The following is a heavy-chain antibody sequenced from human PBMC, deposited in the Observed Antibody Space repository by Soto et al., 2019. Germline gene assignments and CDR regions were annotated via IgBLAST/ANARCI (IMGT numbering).Heavy chain of an antibody. CDR1: GGVFRNYA. CDR3: ARDRWGSYSFDS. CDR2: IIPVFGTA. Sequence: QVQLVQSGAEVKKPGSSVKVSCKASGGVFRNYAINWVRQAPGQGLEWMGGIIPVFGTADYPQKFQGRVTITADESTTTAYLELTRLKTEETAVYFCARDRWGSYSFDSWGQGTLVTVAS. J-gene: IGHJ5*01. D-gene: IGHD1-26*01. V-gene: IGHV1-69*01.